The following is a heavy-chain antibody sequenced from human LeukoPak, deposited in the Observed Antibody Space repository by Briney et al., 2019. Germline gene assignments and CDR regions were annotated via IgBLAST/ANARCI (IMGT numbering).Heavy chain of an antibody. D-gene: IGHD6-13*01. CDR2: ISYDGSKK. CDR3: ARDIAATGTYTDY. V-gene: IGHV3-30-3*01. J-gene: IGHJ4*02. Sequence: GGSLRLSCAASGFNFSSHAMHWVRRAPGKGLEWLAVISYDGSKKYYGDSVKGRFTISRDNSKNALYLQMNSLRTEDTAVYYCARDIAATGTYTDYWGQGTLVTVSS. CDR1: GFNFSSHA.